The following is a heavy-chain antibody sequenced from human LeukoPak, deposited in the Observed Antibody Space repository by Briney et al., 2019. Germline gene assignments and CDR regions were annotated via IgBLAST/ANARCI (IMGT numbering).Heavy chain of an antibody. CDR1: GGTFGSYA. Sequence: ASVKVSCKASGGTFGSYAISWVRQAPGQGLEWVGRIIPIFGTANYAQKFQGRVTITTDESTSTAYMELSSLRSEDTAVYYCARCYDSSGYYYEMGAFDIWGQGTMVTVSS. J-gene: IGHJ3*02. CDR3: ARCYDSSGYYYEMGAFDI. D-gene: IGHD3-22*01. CDR2: IIPIFGTA. V-gene: IGHV1-69*05.